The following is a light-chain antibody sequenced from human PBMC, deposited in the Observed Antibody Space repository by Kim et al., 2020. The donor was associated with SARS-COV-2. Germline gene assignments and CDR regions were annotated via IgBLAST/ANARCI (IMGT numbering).Light chain of an antibody. CDR1: QSVLYSSNNKNY. CDR3: QQYYVTPLT. CDR2: WAS. V-gene: IGKV4-1*01. Sequence: DIVMTQSPDSPAVSLGERATINCKSSQSVLYSSNNKNYLAWYQQKPGQPPKLVIYWASTRESGVPDRFSGSGSGTDFTLTISSLQAEDVAVYYCQQYYVTPLTFGGGTKVEI. J-gene: IGKJ4*01.